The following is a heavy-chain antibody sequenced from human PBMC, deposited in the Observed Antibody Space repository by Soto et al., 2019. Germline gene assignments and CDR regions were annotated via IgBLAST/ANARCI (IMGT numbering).Heavy chain of an antibody. CDR1: GFIFSTYT. V-gene: IGHV3-21*01. Sequence: EVQLVESGGGLVKPGGSLRLSCAASGFIFSTYTMNWVRQAPGTGLEWVSSISRSSSYIYYADSVQGRFTMSRDNAENLLHLEMHSLRVEDTAVYYCSRDSGYCGSTSCHSSFDSWGQGNLFIVSS. CDR2: ISRSSSYI. CDR3: SRDSGYCGSTSCHSSFDS. D-gene: IGHD2-2*01. J-gene: IGHJ4*02.